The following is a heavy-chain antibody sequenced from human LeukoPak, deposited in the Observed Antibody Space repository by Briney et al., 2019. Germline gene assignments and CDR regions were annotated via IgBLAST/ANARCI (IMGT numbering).Heavy chain of an antibody. CDR1: GGSISSGDYY. D-gene: IGHD3-9*01. V-gene: IGHV4-30-4*01. J-gene: IGHJ4*02. CDR3: ARAYYDILTGYSPLDY. CDR2: IYYSGST. Sequence: SETLSLTCTVSGGSISSGDYYWSWIRQPPGKGLEWIGYIYYSGSTYYNPSLKSRVTISVDTSKNQFSLKLSSVTAADTAVYYCARAYYDILTGYSPLDYWGQETLVTVSS.